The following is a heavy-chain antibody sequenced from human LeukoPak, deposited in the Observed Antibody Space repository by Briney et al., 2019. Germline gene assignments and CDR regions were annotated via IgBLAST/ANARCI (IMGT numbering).Heavy chain of an antibody. V-gene: IGHV2-5*02. CDR3: AHVNYGPKYFDY. Sequence: AGPTLVKPTQTLTLTCTFSGFSLTTSGVGVGWIRQPPGKALEWLAVTYWDDDKRCSPSLKTRLTITKDTSKNQVVLTMTNMDPVDTATYYCAHVNYGPKYFDYWGQGTLVRLL. CDR1: GFSLTTSGVG. D-gene: IGHD3-10*01. J-gene: IGHJ4*02. CDR2: TYWDDDK.